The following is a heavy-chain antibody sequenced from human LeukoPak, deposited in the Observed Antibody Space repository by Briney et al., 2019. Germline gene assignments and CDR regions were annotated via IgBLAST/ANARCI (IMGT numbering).Heavy chain of an antibody. D-gene: IGHD5-18*01. Sequence: QPGGSLRLSCAASGFTFSSYSMNWVRQAPGKGLEWVSYISSSSSTIYYADSVKGRFTISRDNAKNSLYLQMNSLRAEDTAVYYCARDPQQLWLGDYYYGMDVWGQGTTVTVSS. CDR3: ARDPQQLWLGDYYYGMDV. V-gene: IGHV3-48*04. CDR2: ISSSSSTI. CDR1: GFTFSSYS. J-gene: IGHJ6*02.